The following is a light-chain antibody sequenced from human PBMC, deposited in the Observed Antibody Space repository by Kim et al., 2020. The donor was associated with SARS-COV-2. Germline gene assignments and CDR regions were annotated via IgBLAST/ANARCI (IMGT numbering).Light chain of an antibody. CDR1: QNIDSW. J-gene: IGKJ4*01. Sequence: SASVGDRVTITCWAGQNIDSWLSWYHQKPGKAPKLLIYKASSLESGVPSRFSDSGSGTEFTLSISSLQPDDFATYYCQQYKTYPVTFGGGTEVDIK. CDR2: KAS. CDR3: QQYKTYPVT. V-gene: IGKV1-5*03.